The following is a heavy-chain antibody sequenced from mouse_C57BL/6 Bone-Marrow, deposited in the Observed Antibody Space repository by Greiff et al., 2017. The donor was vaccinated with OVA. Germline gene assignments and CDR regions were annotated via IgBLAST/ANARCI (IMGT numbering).Heavy chain of an antibody. CDR2: IDPETGGT. CDR3: TRCADGYFSFDY. V-gene: IGHV1-15*01. CDR1: GYTFTDYE. J-gene: IGHJ2*01. Sequence: VKLQESGAELVRPGASVTLSCKASGYTFTDYEMHWVKQTPVHGLEWIGAIDPETGGTAYNQKFKGKAILTADKSSSTAYMELRSLTSEDSAVYYCTRCADGYFSFDYWGQGTTLTVSS. D-gene: IGHD2-3*01.